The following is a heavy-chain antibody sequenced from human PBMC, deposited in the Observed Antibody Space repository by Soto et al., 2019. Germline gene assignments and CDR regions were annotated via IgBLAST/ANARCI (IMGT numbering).Heavy chain of an antibody. CDR1: GFTFSSYA. J-gene: IGHJ4*02. CDR3: ARELIGYCSGGSCYSFDY. CDR2: ISYDGSNK. V-gene: IGHV3-30-3*01. D-gene: IGHD2-15*01. Sequence: HPGGSLRLSCAASGFTFSSYAMHWVRQAPGKGLEWVAVISYDGSNKYYADSVKGRFTISRDNSKNTLYLQMNSLRAEDTAVYYCARELIGYCSGGSCYSFDYWGQGTLVTVSS.